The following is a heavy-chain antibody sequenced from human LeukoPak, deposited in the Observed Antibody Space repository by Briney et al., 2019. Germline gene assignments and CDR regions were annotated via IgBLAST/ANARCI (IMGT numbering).Heavy chain of an antibody. D-gene: IGHD6-19*01. CDR3: ARVGSSGWYFDY. Sequence: SETLSLTCAVYGGSISSYYWTWIRQPPGKGLEWIGYIYYIGSTNYNPSLKSRVTISLDTSKNQFSLKVSSVTAADTAVYYCARVGSSGWYFDYWGQGTLVTVSS. J-gene: IGHJ4*02. CDR2: IYYIGST. CDR1: GGSISSYY. V-gene: IGHV4-59*01.